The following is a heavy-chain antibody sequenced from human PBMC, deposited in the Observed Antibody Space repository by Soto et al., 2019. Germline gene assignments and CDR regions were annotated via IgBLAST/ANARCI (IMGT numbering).Heavy chain of an antibody. CDR2: ISAYNGNT. J-gene: IGHJ4*02. CDR1: GYTFTSYG. D-gene: IGHD6-19*01. V-gene: IGHV1-18*01. CDR3: ARAVAVAADFDY. Sequence: ASVKVSCKASGYTFTSYGISWVRQAPGQGLEWMGWISAYNGNTNSAQKLQGRVTITRDTSASAAYMELSSLSSEDTAVYYCARAVAVAADFDYWGQGTLVTVSS.